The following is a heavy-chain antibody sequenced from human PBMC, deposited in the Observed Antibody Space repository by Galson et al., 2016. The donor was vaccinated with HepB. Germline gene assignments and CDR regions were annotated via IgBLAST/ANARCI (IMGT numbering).Heavy chain of an antibody. CDR1: GGSITSGGYS. V-gene: IGHV4-30-2*01. CDR3: ARVIRSGRSISNFGDLSPYYDGLDV. D-gene: IGHD3-16*02. CDR2: IYHTGTT. J-gene: IGHJ6*02. Sequence: TLSLTCAVSGGSITSGGYSWRWIRQPPGKGLEWIGYIYHTGTTDYSPSPKNRVTLSVDRSKNQFSLKLTSVTAADTAVYYCARVIRSGRSISNFGDLSPYYDGLDVWGQGTTVTVSS.